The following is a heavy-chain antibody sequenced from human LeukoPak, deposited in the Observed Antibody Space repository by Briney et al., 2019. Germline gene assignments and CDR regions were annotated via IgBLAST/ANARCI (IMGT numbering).Heavy chain of an antibody. CDR2: ISWNSGSI. D-gene: IGHD3-22*01. Sequence: GRSLRLSCAASGFTFDDYAMHWVRHAPGKGLEWVSGISWNSGSIGYADSVKGRFTISRDNAKNSLYLQMNSLRAEDTALYYCAKDLDDSSGFDYWGQGTLVTVSS. J-gene: IGHJ4*02. CDR3: AKDLDDSSGFDY. V-gene: IGHV3-9*01. CDR1: GFTFDDYA.